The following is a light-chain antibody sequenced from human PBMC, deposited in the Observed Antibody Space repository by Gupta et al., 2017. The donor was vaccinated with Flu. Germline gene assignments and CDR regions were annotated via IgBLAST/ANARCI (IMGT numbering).Light chain of an antibody. V-gene: IGLV7-43*01. Sequence: QTVVTQEPSLTVSPGGTVTLTCASSTGAVTSGYYPNWFQQKPGQAPMARIYSTSNKHSWTPARVSGSLLGGNVALTLSGVQPEDDSWYYSLLYYGGALVFGGGTKLTVL. CDR2: STS. CDR3: LLYYGGALV. J-gene: IGLJ3*02. CDR1: TGAVTSGYY.